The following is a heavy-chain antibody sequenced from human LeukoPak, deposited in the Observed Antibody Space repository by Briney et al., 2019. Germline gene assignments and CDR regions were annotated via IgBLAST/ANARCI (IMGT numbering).Heavy chain of an antibody. CDR3: ASSIAVAGMDV. V-gene: IGHV3-33*05. CDR1: GFTFRNYG. CDR2: ISDDGNGK. D-gene: IGHD6-19*01. Sequence: GGSLRLSCAASGFTFRNYGMHWVRQAPGKGLDWVAVISDDGNGKYYADSVKGRFTISRDNSKNTLYLQMNSLRAEDTAVYYCASSIAVAGMDVWGQGTTVTVSS. J-gene: IGHJ6*02.